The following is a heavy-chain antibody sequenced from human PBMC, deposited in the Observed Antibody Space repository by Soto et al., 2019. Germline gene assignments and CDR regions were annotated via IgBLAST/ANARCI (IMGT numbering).Heavy chain of an antibody. Sequence: QVQLVQSGAEVKKPGSSVKVSCKASGAIFSSHTLSWVRQAPGQGLEWMGRIIPVIAIINYAQKCQDRATITAAKSTTKAYMGRRNLSRTDTDVYSCASLMGNSTGGVDYWGQGTLVTVSS. CDR1: GAIFSSHT. CDR3: ASLMGNSTGGVDY. J-gene: IGHJ4*02. D-gene: IGHD6-19*01. V-gene: IGHV1-69*02. CDR2: IIPVIAII.